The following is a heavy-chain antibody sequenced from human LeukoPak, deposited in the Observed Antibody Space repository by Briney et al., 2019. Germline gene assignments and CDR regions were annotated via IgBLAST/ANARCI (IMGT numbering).Heavy chain of an antibody. CDR1: GGTFSSYA. D-gene: IGHD3-22*01. V-gene: IGHV1-69*04. Sequence: ASVKVSCKASGGTFSSYAISWVRQAPGQGLEWMGRIIPILGIANYAQKFQGRVTITADKSTSTAYMELSSLRSEDTAVYYCARDDSSGYYRPGYFQHWGQGTLVTVSS. CDR2: IIPILGIA. CDR3: ARDDSSGYYRPGYFQH. J-gene: IGHJ1*01.